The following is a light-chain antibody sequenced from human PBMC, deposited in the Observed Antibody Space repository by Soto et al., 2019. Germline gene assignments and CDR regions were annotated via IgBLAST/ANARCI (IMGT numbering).Light chain of an antibody. Sequence: DIQMTQSPSTFSGSVGDKVTITCRASQTISSWLAWYQQKPGKAPKLLIYKASTLKSGVPSRFSGSGSGTEFTLTISSLQPDDFATYYCQHYNSYSEAFGQGTKVDIK. CDR3: QHYNSYSEA. V-gene: IGKV1-5*03. J-gene: IGKJ1*01. CDR1: QTISSW. CDR2: KAS.